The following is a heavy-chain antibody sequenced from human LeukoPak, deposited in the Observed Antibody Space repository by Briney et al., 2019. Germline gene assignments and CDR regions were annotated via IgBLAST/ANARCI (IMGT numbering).Heavy chain of an antibody. CDR2: FDPEDGET. Sequence: ASAKVSCKVSGYTLTELSMHWVRQAPGKGLEWMGGFDPEDGETIYAQKFQGRVTMTEDTSTDTAYMELSSLRSEDTAVYYCATPNRPVSGSYPTTTYYYYYGMDVWGQGTTVTVSS. D-gene: IGHD1-26*01. V-gene: IGHV1-24*01. J-gene: IGHJ6*02. CDR1: GYTLTELS. CDR3: ATPNRPVSGSYPTTTYYYYYGMDV.